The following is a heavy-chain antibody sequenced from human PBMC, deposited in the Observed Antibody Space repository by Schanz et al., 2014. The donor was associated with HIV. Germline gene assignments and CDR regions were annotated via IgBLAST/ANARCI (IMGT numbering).Heavy chain of an antibody. J-gene: IGHJ6*02. CDR1: GGTFISYA. CDR3: ARGTYSTPVQYYFYYGMDV. Sequence: QVQLVQSGAEVKKPGSSVRVSCKASGGTFISYAVSWVRQAPGQGPEWMGGIIPNFDTPKYAQKFQGRLTITADKSTSTVSLELSSLRFEDTAVYYCARGTYSTPVQYYFYYGMDVWGLGTTVTVSS. CDR2: IIPNFDTP. V-gene: IGHV1-69*06. D-gene: IGHD2-15*01.